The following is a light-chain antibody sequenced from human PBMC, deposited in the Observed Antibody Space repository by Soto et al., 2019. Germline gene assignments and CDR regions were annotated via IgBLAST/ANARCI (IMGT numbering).Light chain of an antibody. Sequence: AIQMTQSPSSLSASVGDRVTITCRASQDIGNDLAWYQQRPGKAPKLLIYAASSLQSGVPLRFSGSGSGTDFTLTISSLQPGDFATYYCLQDYNFPLTFGGGTKVEIK. CDR1: QDIGND. CDR2: AAS. J-gene: IGKJ4*01. CDR3: LQDYNFPLT. V-gene: IGKV1-6*01.